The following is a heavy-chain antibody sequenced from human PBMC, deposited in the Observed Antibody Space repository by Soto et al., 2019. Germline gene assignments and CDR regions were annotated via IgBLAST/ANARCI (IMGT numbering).Heavy chain of an antibody. CDR3: ARSGSGKDYYYYGMDV. J-gene: IGHJ6*02. Sequence: GASVKVSCKASGGTFSSYAISWVRQAPGQGLEWMGGIIPIFGTANYAQKFQGRVTITADESTSTAYMELSSLRSEDTAVYYCARSGSGKDYYYYGMDVWGQGTTVTVSS. CDR2: IIPIFGTA. CDR1: GGTFSSYA. D-gene: IGHD3-10*01. V-gene: IGHV1-69*13.